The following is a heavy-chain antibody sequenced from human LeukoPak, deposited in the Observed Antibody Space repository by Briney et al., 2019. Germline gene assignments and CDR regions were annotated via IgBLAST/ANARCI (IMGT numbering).Heavy chain of an antibody. D-gene: IGHD4-17*01. CDR2: INPNSGDT. CDR1: GYTFTDYY. CDR3: ARVDYGDYKWYYSYYMDV. Sequence: GASVKVSCKASGYTFTDYYMHWVRQAPGQGLEWMGWINPNSGDTNYAQKFQGRVTMTRDTSISTAYMELSRLRSDDTAVYYCARVDYGDYKWYYSYYMDVWGKGTTVTVSS. J-gene: IGHJ6*03. V-gene: IGHV1-2*02.